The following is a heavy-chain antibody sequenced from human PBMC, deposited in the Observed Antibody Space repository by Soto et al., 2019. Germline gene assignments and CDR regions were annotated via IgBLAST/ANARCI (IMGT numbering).Heavy chain of an antibody. CDR3: ARDPFDIVLVPAATDASYYYYGMDV. CDR1: GFTFSDYY. Sequence: PGGSLRLSCAASGFTFSDYYMSWIRQAPGKGLEWVSYISSSGSTIYYADSVKGRFTISRDNAKNSLYLQMNSLRAEDTAVYYCARDPFDIVLVPAATDASYYYYGMDVWGQGTTVPVSS. V-gene: IGHV3-11*01. CDR2: ISSSGSTI. J-gene: IGHJ6*02. D-gene: IGHD2-2*01.